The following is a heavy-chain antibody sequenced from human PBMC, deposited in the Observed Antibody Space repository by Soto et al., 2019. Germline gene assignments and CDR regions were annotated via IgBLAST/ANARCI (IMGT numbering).Heavy chain of an antibody. V-gene: IGHV2-5*02. D-gene: IGHD3-22*01. CDR2: IYWDDDK. J-gene: IGHJ4*02. CDR1: GFSLSTRGVG. CDR3: ALRRIGLEGSMRYFDY. Sequence: QITLKESGPTLVKPTQTLTLTCACSGFSLSTRGVGVGWIRQPPGKALEWLALIYWDDDKRYSPSLESRLTITKDTSKNQVVLTMTAVDPVDTATYYCALRRIGLEGSMRYFDYWGQGTLVTVSS.